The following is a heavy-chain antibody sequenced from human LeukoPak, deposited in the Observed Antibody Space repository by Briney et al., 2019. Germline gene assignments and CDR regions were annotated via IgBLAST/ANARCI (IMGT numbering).Heavy chain of an antibody. V-gene: IGHV4-61*02. J-gene: IGHJ5*02. D-gene: IGHD2-2*01. Sequence: SETLSLTCTVSGGSISSGSYYWSWIRQPAGKGLEWIGRIYTSGSTNYNPSLKSRVTISVDTSNNQFSLKLSHVTAEDTAVYYCASTLVVPAATNWFDPWGQGTLVTVSS. CDR1: GGSISSGSYY. CDR3: ASTLVVPAATNWFDP. CDR2: IYTSGST.